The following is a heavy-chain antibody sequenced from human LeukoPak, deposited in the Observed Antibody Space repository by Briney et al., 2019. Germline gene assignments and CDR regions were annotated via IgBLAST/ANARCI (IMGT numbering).Heavy chain of an antibody. J-gene: IGHJ6*03. V-gene: IGHV1-24*01. CDR2: FDPEDGET. CDR3: ARGSGVSYYYYMDV. Sequence: ASVKVSCKVSGYTLTELSMHWVRQAPGKGLEWMGGFDPEDGETIYAQKFQGRVTMTRDMSTSTVYMELSSLRSEDTAVYYCARGSGVSYYYYMDVWGKGTTVTVSS. D-gene: IGHD1-26*01. CDR1: GYTLTELS.